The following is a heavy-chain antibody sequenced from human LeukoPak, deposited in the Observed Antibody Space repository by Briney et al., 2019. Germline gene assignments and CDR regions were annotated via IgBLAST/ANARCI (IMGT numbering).Heavy chain of an antibody. CDR2: INHSGST. J-gene: IGHJ5*02. D-gene: IGHD2-2*01. CDR1: GGSFSGYY. Sequence: SETLSLTCAVYGGSFSGYYWSWICQPPGKGLEWIGEINHSGSTNYNPSLKSRVTISVDTSKNQFSLKLSSVTAADTAVYYCARKEYCSSTSCYWAHYNWFDPWGQGTLVTVSS. V-gene: IGHV4-34*01. CDR3: ARKEYCSSTSCYWAHYNWFDP.